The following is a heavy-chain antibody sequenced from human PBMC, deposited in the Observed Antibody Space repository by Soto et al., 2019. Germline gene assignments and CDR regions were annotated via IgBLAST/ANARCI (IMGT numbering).Heavy chain of an antibody. Sequence: SVKVTCKASGFTFTSSAVQWVRQARGQRLEWIGWIVVGSGNTNYAQKFQERVTITRDMSTSTAYMELSSLRSEDTAVYYCATSISYDSSGYYVDYFDYWGQGTLVTVSS. CDR2: IVVGSGNT. J-gene: IGHJ4*02. CDR3: ATSISYDSSGYYVDYFDY. V-gene: IGHV1-58*01. CDR1: GFTFTSSA. D-gene: IGHD3-22*01.